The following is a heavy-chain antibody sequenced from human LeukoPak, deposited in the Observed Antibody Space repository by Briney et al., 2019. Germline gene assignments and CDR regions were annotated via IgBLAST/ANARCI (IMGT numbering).Heavy chain of an antibody. Sequence: SQTLSLTCAISGDSVSSNSAAWNWIRQSPSRGLERLGRAYYRSKWYNDYAVSVKSRITINPDTSKNQFSLQLNSVTPEDTAVYYCARGWRDSYDLNWEGYFDYWGQGTLVTVSS. V-gene: IGHV6-1*01. CDR1: GDSVSSNSAA. J-gene: IGHJ4*02. CDR2: AYYRSKWYN. CDR3: ARGWRDSYDLNWEGYFDY. D-gene: IGHD5-18*01.